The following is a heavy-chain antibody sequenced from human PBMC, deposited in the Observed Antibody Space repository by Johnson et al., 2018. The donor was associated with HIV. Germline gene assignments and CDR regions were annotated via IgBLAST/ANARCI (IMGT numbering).Heavy chain of an antibody. V-gene: IGHV3-49*03. CDR1: GFTFGDYA. Sequence: VQLVESGGGLVQPGRSLRLSCTASGFTFGDYAMSWFRQAPGKGLEWVGFIRSKAYGGTTEYAASVKGRFTISRDDSKSIAYLQMNSLKTEDTAVYYCTTSGGEWELPGAFDIWGQGTMVTVSS. CDR3: TTSGGEWELPGAFDI. CDR2: IRSKAYGGTT. D-gene: IGHD1-26*01. J-gene: IGHJ3*02.